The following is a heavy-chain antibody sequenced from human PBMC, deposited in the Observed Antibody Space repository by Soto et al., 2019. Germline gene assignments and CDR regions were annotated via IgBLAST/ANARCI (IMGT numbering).Heavy chain of an antibody. CDR1: GFSFSDDW. D-gene: IGHD5-12*01. CDR2: INQNGNQK. CDR3: ARGVDELDY. V-gene: IGHV3-7*01. J-gene: IGHJ4*02. Sequence: PGGSLRLSCAASGFSFSDDWLSWVRQPPGKGPEWVANINQNGNQKNYVDSVKGRFTISRDNANNLLHLQMNSLRAADTAVYYCARGVDELDYWGQGTLVTVSS.